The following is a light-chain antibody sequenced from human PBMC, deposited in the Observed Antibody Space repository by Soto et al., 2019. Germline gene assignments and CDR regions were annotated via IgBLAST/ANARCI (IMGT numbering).Light chain of an antibody. CDR2: GAS. J-gene: IGKJ1*01. V-gene: IGKV1-5*01. Sequence: DIQMTQSPSTLSASVGDRVTITCRASQSIRRCLAWYQQMPGKAPKLLIYGASTLQSGVPSRFSGSGSGTEFTLTISSLQPDDFGTYFCQHHNSYSQTFGQGTKV. CDR3: QHHNSYSQT. CDR1: QSIRRC.